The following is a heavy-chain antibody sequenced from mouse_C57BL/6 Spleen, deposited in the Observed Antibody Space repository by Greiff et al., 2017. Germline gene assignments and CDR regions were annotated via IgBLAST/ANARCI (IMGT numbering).Heavy chain of an antibody. V-gene: IGHV1-64*01. Sequence: QVHVKQPGAELVKPGASVKLSCKASGYTFTSYWMHWVKQRPGQGLEWIGMIHPNSGSTNYNEKFKSKATLTVDKSSSTAYMQLSSLTSEDSAVYYCARSLLFDYWGQGTTLTVSS. D-gene: IGHD1-2*01. CDR1: GYTFTSYW. J-gene: IGHJ2*01. CDR3: ARSLLFDY. CDR2: IHPNSGST.